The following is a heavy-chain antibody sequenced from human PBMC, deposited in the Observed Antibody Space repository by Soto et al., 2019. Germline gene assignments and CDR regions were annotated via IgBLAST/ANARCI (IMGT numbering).Heavy chain of an antibody. CDR3: GKGDCSGGSCYSHYYYYYMDV. V-gene: IGHV3-23*01. J-gene: IGHJ6*03. CDR1: GFTFSSYA. CDR2: ISGSGGST. Sequence: EVQLLESGGGLVQPGGSLRLSCAASGFTFSSYAMSWVRQAPGKGLEWVSAISGSGGSTYYADSVKGRFTISRDNSKNNLYLQMKSLRAEDTAVYYCGKGDCSGGSCYSHYYYYYMDVWGKGTTVTVSS. D-gene: IGHD2-15*01.